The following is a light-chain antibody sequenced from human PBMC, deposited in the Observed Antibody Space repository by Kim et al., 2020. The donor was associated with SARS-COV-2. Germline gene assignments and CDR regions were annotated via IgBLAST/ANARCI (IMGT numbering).Light chain of an antibody. CDR1: QSVGSNY. CDR3: QQYGNSPRT. J-gene: IGKJ2*01. CDR2: GAS. Sequence: EIVLTQSPGTLSLSPGERVTLSCRASQSVGSNYLAWFHQKSGQAPRLLIYGASSRATGIPDRFSGSGSGTDFSLTISRLEPEDFAVYFCQQYGNSPRTFGQGTKLEIK. V-gene: IGKV3-20*01.